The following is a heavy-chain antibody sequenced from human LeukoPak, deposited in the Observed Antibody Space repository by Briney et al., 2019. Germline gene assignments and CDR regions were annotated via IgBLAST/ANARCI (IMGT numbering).Heavy chain of an antibody. CDR3: ARGTYSSGWYSPLPLYYYYYGMDV. J-gene: IGHJ6*02. Sequence: ASVKVSCKASGYTFTSYDINWVRQATGQGLEWMGWMNPNSGNTGYAQKFQGRVTMTRNTSISTAYMELSSLRSEDTAVYYCARGTYSSGWYSPLPLYYYYYGMDVWGQGTLVTVSS. CDR2: MNPNSGNT. D-gene: IGHD6-19*01. V-gene: IGHV1-8*01. CDR1: GYTFTSYD.